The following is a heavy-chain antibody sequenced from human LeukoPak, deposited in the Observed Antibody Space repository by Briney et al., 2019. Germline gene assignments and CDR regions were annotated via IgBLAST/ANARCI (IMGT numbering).Heavy chain of an antibody. CDR3: ARDREWGPEDYYDG. J-gene: IGHJ4*02. Sequence: ASVKVSCKASGYTFTGYYMHWVRQAPGQGLEWMGIINPGGGSTMYAQKFQGRVTMTRDTSTSTVYMELSSLRSEDTAVYYCARDREWGPEDYYDGWGQGTLVTVSS. D-gene: IGHD3-22*01. CDR2: INPGGGST. CDR1: GYTFTGYY. V-gene: IGHV1-46*01.